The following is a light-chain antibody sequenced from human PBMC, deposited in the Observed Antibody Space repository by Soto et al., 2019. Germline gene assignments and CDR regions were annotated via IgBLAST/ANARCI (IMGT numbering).Light chain of an antibody. CDR2: WAS. CDR1: QTVLYSSNNKNY. CDR3: EQDYDTPYT. J-gene: IGKJ2*01. Sequence: DIVMTQSPDSLAVSLGERATINCKSSQTVLYSSNNKNYLAWYQRKPGQPPKLLIYWASTRESGVPDRFSGSGSATDVTLTINSLQAEDVAVYYCEQDYDTPYTFGQGTKLEIK. V-gene: IGKV4-1*01.